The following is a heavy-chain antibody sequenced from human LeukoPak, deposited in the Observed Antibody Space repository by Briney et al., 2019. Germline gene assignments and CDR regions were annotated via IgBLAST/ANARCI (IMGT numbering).Heavy chain of an antibody. CDR3: AREVEIVVVPAAYDAFDI. Sequence: ASVKVSCKASGYTFTSYGISWVRQAPGQGLEWMGWISAYNGNTNYAQKLQGRVTMTTDTSTSTAYMELRSLRSDDTVVYYCAREVEIVVVPAAYDAFDIRGQGTMVTVSS. CDR2: ISAYNGNT. V-gene: IGHV1-18*04. D-gene: IGHD2-2*01. J-gene: IGHJ3*02. CDR1: GYTFTSYG.